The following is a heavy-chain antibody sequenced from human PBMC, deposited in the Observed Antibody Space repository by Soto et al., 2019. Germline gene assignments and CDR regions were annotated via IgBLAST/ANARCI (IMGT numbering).Heavy chain of an antibody. CDR1: GFTFSSHA. V-gene: IGHV3-30-3*01. J-gene: IGHJ4*02. Sequence: QVQLVESGGGVVQPGRSLRLSCAASGFTFSSHAMHWVRQAPGKGLEWMAVISYDGTKKYYADSVKGRFTVSRDNSKNTLYVQMNNLRAEDTAVYYCARDPYALYSGLGSYGVDWGQGTLVTVSS. CDR3: ARDPYALYSGLGSYGVD. D-gene: IGHD3-10*01. CDR2: ISYDGTKK.